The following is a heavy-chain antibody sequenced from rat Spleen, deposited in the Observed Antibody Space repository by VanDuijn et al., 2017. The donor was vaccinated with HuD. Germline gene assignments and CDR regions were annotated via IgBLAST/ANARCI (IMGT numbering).Heavy chain of an antibody. D-gene: IGHD5-1*01. Sequence: EVQLVESDGGLVQPGRSLKLSCTASGFTLSDYSMAWVRQTPTKGLEWVATISYDGSTTYYRDSVKGRFTISRDNAESTLYLQMDSLRSEATATYYCATDRPGALMDAWGQGASVTVSS. CDR1: GFTLSDYS. V-gene: IGHV5-29*01. J-gene: IGHJ4*01. CDR3: ATDRPGALMDA. CDR2: ISYDGSTT.